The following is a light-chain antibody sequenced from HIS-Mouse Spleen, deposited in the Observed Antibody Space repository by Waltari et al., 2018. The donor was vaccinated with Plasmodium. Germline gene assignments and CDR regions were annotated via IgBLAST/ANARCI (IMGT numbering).Light chain of an antibody. CDR2: EGS. V-gene: IGLV2-23*01. CDR3: CSYAGSSTYV. CDR1: SSDVGSYNL. Sequence: QSALTQPASVSGSPGQSITIPCTGTSSDVGSYNLVSWYKQHPGKAPKLMIYEGSKRPSGVSNRLSGSKSGNTASLTISGLQAEDEADYYCCSYAGSSTYVFGTGTKVTVL. J-gene: IGLJ1*01.